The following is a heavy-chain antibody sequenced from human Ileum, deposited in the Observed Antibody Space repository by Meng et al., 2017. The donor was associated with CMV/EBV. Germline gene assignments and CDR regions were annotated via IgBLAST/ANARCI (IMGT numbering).Heavy chain of an antibody. V-gene: IGHV4-30-4*08. CDR1: GASISSGDYY. CDR2: IYYTGAT. CDR3: ARAKQAAENFDS. Sequence: QVLLQESGPGLVKHSETLALTCTVSGASISSGDYYWTWIRQPPGKGLEWIGYIYYTGATYYRPSLESRIVISSDTSKNHFSLTLTSVTAADTAVYFCARAKQAAENFDSWGQGTLVTVSS. J-gene: IGHJ4*02. D-gene: IGHD6-13*01.